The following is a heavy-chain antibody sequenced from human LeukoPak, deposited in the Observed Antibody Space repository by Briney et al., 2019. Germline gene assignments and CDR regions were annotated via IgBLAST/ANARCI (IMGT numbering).Heavy chain of an antibody. Sequence: SETLSLTCTVSGVSISSSSYYWGWLRQPPGKAREWIGSIFYSGSTYYNPSLKSRVTISVDTSKNQFSLKLSSVTAADTAVYYCARVVGTGSGRWLVLDYWGQGTLVTVSS. CDR1: GVSISSSSYY. CDR2: IFYSGST. J-gene: IGHJ4*02. D-gene: IGHD6-19*01. CDR3: ARVVGTGSGRWLVLDY. V-gene: IGHV4-39*07.